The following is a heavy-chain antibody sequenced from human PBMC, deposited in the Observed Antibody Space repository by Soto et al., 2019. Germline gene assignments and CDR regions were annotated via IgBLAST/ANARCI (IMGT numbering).Heavy chain of an antibody. CDR3: ANDPGRSSMRIYYYYYGMDV. J-gene: IGHJ6*02. CDR2: IIPIPDIT. V-gene: IGHV1-69*02. CDR1: GGTFSTYI. D-gene: IGHD2-2*01. Sequence: SVKVSCKAPGGTFSTYIISWVRQAPGQGLEWMGRIIPIPDITNYAQKFQGRVTITADRSTSTAYMELTSLKSEDTAVYYCANDPGRSSMRIYYYYYGMDVWGQGTTVTVSS.